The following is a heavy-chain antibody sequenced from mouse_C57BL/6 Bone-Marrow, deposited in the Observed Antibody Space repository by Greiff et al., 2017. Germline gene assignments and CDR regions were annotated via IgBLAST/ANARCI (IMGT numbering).Heavy chain of an antibody. CDR1: GYTFSSYD. V-gene: IGHV1-85*01. CDR2: IYPRDGST. Sequence: VQLQQSGPELVKPGASVKLSCKASGYTFSSYDLNWVKQRPGQGLEWIGWIYPRDGSTKYNEKFKGKATLTVDTSSSTAYMELHSLTSEDSAVYFCATYYAMDYWGQGTSVTVSS. CDR3: ATYYAMDY. J-gene: IGHJ4*01.